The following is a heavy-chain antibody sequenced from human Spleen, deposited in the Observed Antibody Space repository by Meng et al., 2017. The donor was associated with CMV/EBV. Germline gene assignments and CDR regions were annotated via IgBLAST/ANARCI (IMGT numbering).Heavy chain of an antibody. CDR2: ISSSSNYT. CDR3: ARSAYDFWSGYPLDGMDA. CDR1: GFTFTNAW. V-gene: IGHV3-21*01. J-gene: IGHJ6*02. D-gene: IGHD3-3*01. Sequence: GGSLRLSCAASGFTFTNAWMSWVRQAPGKGLEWVSSISSSSNYTYYADSVKGRFTISRDNAKKSLYLQVNSPRAEDTAVYYCARSAYDFWSGYPLDGMDAWGQGTAVTVSS.